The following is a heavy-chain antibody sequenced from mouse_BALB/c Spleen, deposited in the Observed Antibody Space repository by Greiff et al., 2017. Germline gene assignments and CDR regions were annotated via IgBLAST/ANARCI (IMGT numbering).Heavy chain of an antibody. V-gene: IGHV5-9-1*01. CDR3: ARAYFDY. Sequence: EVMLVESGGGLVKPGGSLKLSCAASGFTFSSYAMSWVRQTPEKRLEWVATISSGGSYTYYPDSVKGRFTISRDNAKNTLYLQMSSLRSEDTAMYYCARAYFDYWGQGTTLTVSS. J-gene: IGHJ2*01. CDR1: GFTFSSYA. CDR2: ISSGGSYT.